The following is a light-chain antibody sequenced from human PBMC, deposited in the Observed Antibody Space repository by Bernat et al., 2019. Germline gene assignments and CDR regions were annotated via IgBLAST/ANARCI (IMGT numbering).Light chain of an antibody. Sequence: QYALTQLASVSGSPGQSVAISCSGTSSDVGGYNLVSWYQQFPGKAPKLIIYEVIKRPSGVSDRFSGTKSGNTASLTISGLQPEDEADCYCCSYAGGDRLVFGGGTKLTVL. CDR2: EVI. CDR3: CSYAGGDRLV. CDR1: SSDVGGYNL. V-gene: IGLV2-23*02. J-gene: IGLJ3*02.